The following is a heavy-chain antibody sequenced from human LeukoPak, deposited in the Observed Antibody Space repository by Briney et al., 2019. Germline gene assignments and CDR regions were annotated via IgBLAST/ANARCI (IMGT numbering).Heavy chain of an antibody. J-gene: IGHJ6*02. CDR1: GYTFTGYY. V-gene: IGHV1-2*02. CDR3: ARDRYDSSGYYYLPYYYYGMDV. Sequence: GASVKVSCKASGYTFTGYYMHRVRQAPGQGLEWMGWINPNSGGTNYAQKFQGRVTMTRDTSISTAYMELSRLRSDDTAVYYCARDRYDSSGYYYLPYYYYGMDVWGQGTTVTVSS. CDR2: INPNSGGT. D-gene: IGHD3-22*01.